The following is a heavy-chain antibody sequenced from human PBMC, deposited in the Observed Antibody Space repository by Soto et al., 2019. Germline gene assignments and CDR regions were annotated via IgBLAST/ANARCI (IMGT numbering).Heavy chain of an antibody. CDR2: INHSGST. Sequence: SETLSLTCTVSGGSISSYYWSWIRQPPGTGLEWIGEINHSGSTNYNPSLKSRVTISVDTSKNQFSLKLTSVTAADTAVYYCARRYSSSFDYWGQGTLVTVSS. CDR1: GGSISSYY. CDR3: ARRYSSSFDY. V-gene: IGHV4-34*01. D-gene: IGHD6-13*01. J-gene: IGHJ4*02.